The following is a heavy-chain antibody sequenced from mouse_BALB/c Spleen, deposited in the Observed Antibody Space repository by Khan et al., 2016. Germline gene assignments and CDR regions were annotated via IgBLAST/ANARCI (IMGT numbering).Heavy chain of an antibody. CDR1: GYTFTNYG. CDR2: INTNTGEP. V-gene: IGHV9-3*02. D-gene: IGHD3-1*01. CDR3: ASQTRASGFAY. J-gene: IGHJ3*01. Sequence: QIQLVQSGPELKKPGETVKISCKASGYTFTNYGMNWVKQAPGKGLKWMGWINTNTGEPTYAEEFKGRFAFSLETSASTAYLQINNLKNEDTATYFCASQTRASGFAYWGQGTLVTVSA.